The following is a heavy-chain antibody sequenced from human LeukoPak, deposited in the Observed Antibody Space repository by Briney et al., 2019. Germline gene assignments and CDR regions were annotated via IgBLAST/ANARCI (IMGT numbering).Heavy chain of an antibody. V-gene: IGHV3-7*01. CDR2: IKQDGSEK. J-gene: IGHJ4*02. D-gene: IGHD3-10*01. CDR1: GFTFSSYW. Sequence: GRSLRLSCAASGFTFSSYWMSWVRQAPGKGLEWVANIKQDGSEKYYVDSVKGRFTISRDNAKNSLYLQMNSLRAEDTAVYYCARERLLWFGELSLTDYWGQGTLVTVSS. CDR3: ARERLLWFGELSLTDY.